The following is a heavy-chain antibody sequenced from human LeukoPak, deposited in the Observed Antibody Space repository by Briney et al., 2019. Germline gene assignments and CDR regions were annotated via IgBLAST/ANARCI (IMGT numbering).Heavy chain of an antibody. Sequence: ASVKVSCKASGYTFTGYYIDWVRQAPGKGLEWMGGFDPEDGETIYAQKFQGRVTMTEDTSTDTAYMELSSLRSEDTAVYYCATWVKVGAANFDYWGQGTLVTVSS. CDR1: GYTFTGYY. CDR3: ATWVKVGAANFDY. D-gene: IGHD1-26*01. CDR2: FDPEDGET. V-gene: IGHV1-24*01. J-gene: IGHJ4*02.